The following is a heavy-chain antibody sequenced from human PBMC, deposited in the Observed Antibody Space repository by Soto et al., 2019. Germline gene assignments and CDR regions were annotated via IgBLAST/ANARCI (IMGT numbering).Heavy chain of an antibody. J-gene: IGHJ6*03. CDR2: ISAYNGNT. CDR3: VRENRGVASYYYYYYMDV. V-gene: IGHV1-18*01. D-gene: IGHD3-10*01. Sequence: ASVKVSCKASGYTFTSYGISWVRQAPGQGLEWMGWISAYNGNTNYAQKLQGRVTMTTDTSTSTAYMELRSLRSDDTAVYYCVRENRGVASYYYYYYMDVWGKGTTVTVSS. CDR1: GYTFTSYG.